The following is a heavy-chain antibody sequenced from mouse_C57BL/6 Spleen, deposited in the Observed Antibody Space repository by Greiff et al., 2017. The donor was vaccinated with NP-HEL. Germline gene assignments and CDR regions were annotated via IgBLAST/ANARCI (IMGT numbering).Heavy chain of an antibody. Sequence: EVKLEESGGDLVKPGGSLKLSCAASGFTFSSYGMSWVRQTPDKRLEWVATISSGGSYTYYPDSVKGRFTISRDNAKNTLYLQMSSLKSEDTAMYYCARRGDAYAMDYWGQRTSVTVSS. CDR2: ISSGGSYT. CDR1: GFTFSSYG. V-gene: IGHV5-6*02. J-gene: IGHJ4*01. CDR3: ARRGDAYAMDY.